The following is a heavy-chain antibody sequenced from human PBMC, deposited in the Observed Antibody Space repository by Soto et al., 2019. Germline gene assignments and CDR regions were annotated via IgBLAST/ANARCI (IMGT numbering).Heavy chain of an antibody. CDR2: IIPIFGTA. Sequence: QVQLVQSGAEVKKPGSSVKVSCKASGGTFSSYAISWVRQAPGQGLEWMGGIIPIFGTANYAQKFQGRVTITADESTSTADMELSSLRSEDTAVYYCASGVGGIVVVVAAGDAFDIWGQGTMVTVSS. CDR3: ASGVGGIVVVVAAGDAFDI. CDR1: GGTFSSYA. V-gene: IGHV1-69*01. J-gene: IGHJ3*02. D-gene: IGHD2-15*01.